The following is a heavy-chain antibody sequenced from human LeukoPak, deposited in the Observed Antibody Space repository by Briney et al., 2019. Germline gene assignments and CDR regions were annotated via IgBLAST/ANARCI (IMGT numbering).Heavy chain of an antibody. V-gene: IGHV3-30*18. Sequence: RGRALRLSCAHSGFTFSSYVMHGVRPAPGRGGEWVAVISYVGSNKYYAESVKGRFTISRDNSKTTLYLQMNSLRAEDTAVYYCAKLAGVVPAVTTPFDYWGQGTLVTVSS. CDR3: AKLAGVVPAVTTPFDY. J-gene: IGHJ4*02. CDR2: ISYVGSNK. D-gene: IGHD2-2*01. CDR1: GFTFSSYV.